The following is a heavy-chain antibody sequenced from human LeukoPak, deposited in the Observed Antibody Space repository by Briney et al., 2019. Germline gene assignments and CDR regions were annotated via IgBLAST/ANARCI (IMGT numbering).Heavy chain of an antibody. CDR2: IYHSGST. CDR3: ASKASDYAFDY. D-gene: IGHD4-17*01. J-gene: IGHJ4*02. CDR1: GYSISSGYY. Sequence: SETLSLTCAVSGYSISSGYYWGWIRQPPGRGLEWIGSIYHSGSTHYNPSLKSRVTISVDTSKNQFSLKLSSVTAADTAVYYCASKASDYAFDYWGQGTLVTVSS. V-gene: IGHV4-38-2*01.